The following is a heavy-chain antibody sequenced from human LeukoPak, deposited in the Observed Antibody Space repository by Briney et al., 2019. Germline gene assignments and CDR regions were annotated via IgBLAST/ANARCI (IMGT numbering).Heavy chain of an antibody. J-gene: IGHJ3*02. CDR2: INHSGST. CDR3: ARSLPGNAFDI. CDR1: GGSFSGYY. D-gene: IGHD3-10*01. V-gene: IGHV4-34*01. Sequence: SETLSLTCAVYGGSFSGYYWSWIRQPPGKGLEWIGEINHSGSTNYNPSLKSRVTISVDTSKNQFSLKLSSVTAADTAVYYCARSLPGNAFDIWGQGTMVPVSS.